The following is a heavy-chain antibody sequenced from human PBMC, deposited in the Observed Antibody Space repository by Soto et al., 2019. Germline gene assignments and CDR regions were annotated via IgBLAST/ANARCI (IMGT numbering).Heavy chain of an antibody. V-gene: IGHV1-46*01. CDR2: INPSGGST. CDR1: GYTFTSYY. Sequence: QVQLVQSGAEVKKPGASVKVSCKASGYTFTSYYMHWVRQAPGQGLEWMGIINPSGGSTSYAQKFQGRVTMTRDTSTSTVYMELSSLRSEDTAVYYCASNPSWFGAFDIWGQGTMVTVSS. D-gene: IGHD3-10*01. J-gene: IGHJ3*02. CDR3: ASNPSWFGAFDI.